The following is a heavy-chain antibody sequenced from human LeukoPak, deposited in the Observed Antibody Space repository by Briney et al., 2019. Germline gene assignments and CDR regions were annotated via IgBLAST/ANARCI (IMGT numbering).Heavy chain of an antibody. V-gene: IGHV3-21*01. CDR2: ISSSSSYI. CDR3: ARSADYYDSSGYHS. CDR1: GFTFSSYS. J-gene: IGHJ5*02. D-gene: IGHD3-22*01. Sequence: GGSLRLSCAASGFTFSSYSMNWVRQAPGKGLEWVSSISSSSSYIYYADSVKGRFTISRDNAKNSLYLQMNSLRAEDTAVYYCARSADYYDSSGYHSWGQGTLVTVSS.